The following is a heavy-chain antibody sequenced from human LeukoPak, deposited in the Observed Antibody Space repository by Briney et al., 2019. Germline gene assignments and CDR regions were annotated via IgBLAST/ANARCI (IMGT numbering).Heavy chain of an antibody. Sequence: PGGSLRLSCAASGFTFSSYAMSWVRQAPGKGLEWVSAISGSGGSTYYADSVKGRSTISRDNSKNTLYLQMNSLRAEDTAVYYCAKSPRSKTIFGVVLYYFDYWGQGTLVTVSS. J-gene: IGHJ4*02. CDR2: ISGSGGST. CDR1: GFTFSSYA. V-gene: IGHV3-23*01. CDR3: AKSPRSKTIFGVVLYYFDY. D-gene: IGHD3-3*01.